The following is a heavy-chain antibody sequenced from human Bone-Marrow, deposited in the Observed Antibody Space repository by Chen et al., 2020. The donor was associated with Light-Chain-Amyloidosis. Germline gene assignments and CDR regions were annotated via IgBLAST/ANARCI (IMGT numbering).Heavy chain of an antibody. CDR2: INPNSGDT. CDR3: TRAPPSGSMHV. D-gene: IGHD3-10*01. J-gene: IGHJ6*02. CDR1: GYTFTAYF. V-gene: IGHV1-2*02. Sequence: QVQLVQSGAEVKKPGASVTVSCKASGYTFTAYFLHWVRQTPRQGLEWMGWINPNSGDTDYAQKFQGRITMTRDTSISTTYMELDRLTSDDTALYYCTRAPPSGSMHVWGQGTTVTVSS.